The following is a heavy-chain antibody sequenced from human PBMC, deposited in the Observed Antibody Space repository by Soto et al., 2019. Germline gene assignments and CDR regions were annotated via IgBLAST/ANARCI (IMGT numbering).Heavy chain of an antibody. Sequence: QVQLVESGGGVVQPGRSLRLSCAASGFTFSSYAMHWVRQAPGKGLEWVAVISYDGSNKYYADSVKGRFTISRDNSKNTLYLQMNSLRAEDTAVYYCARDSLLGYDYPLLLFDYWGQGTLVTVSP. V-gene: IGHV3-30-3*01. CDR2: ISYDGSNK. CDR1: GFTFSSYA. J-gene: IGHJ4*02. D-gene: IGHD5-12*01. CDR3: ARDSLLGYDYPLLLFDY.